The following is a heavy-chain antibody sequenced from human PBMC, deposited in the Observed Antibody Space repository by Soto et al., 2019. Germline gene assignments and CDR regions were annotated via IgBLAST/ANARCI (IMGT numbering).Heavy chain of an antibody. J-gene: IGHJ4*02. D-gene: IGHD3-10*01. Sequence: QVQLVESGGGVVQPGRSLRLSCAASGFTFSSYGMHWVRQAPGKGLEWVAVIWYDGSNKYYADSVKGRFTISRDNSKNTLYLQMHSLRAEDTAVYYCARDSLLWFGSDYWGQGTLVTVSS. CDR1: GFTFSSYG. CDR2: IWYDGSNK. CDR3: ARDSLLWFGSDY. V-gene: IGHV3-33*01.